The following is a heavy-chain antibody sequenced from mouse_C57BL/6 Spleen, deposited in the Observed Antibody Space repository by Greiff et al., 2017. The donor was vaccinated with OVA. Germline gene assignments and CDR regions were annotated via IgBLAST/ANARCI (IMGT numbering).Heavy chain of an antibody. Sequence: EVKLMESGPGLVKPSQSLSLTCSVTGYSITSGYYWNWIRQFPGNKLEWMGYISYDGSNNYNPSLKNRISITRDTSTNQFFLKLNSMTTENTATYYCAREISGGFAYWGQGTLVTVSA. CDR2: ISYDGSN. CDR3: AREISGGFAY. D-gene: IGHD2-4*01. J-gene: IGHJ3*01. CDR1: GYSITSGYY. V-gene: IGHV3-6*01.